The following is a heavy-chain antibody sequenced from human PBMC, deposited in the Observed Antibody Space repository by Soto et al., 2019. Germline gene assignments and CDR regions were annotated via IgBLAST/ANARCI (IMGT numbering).Heavy chain of an antibody. Sequence: EVQLLESGGGLVQPGGSLRLSCAASGFTFSSYAMSWVRQAPGKGLEWVSAISGSGGSTYYADSVKGRFTISRDNSKNTLYLQMNSLRADDTAVYYCAKDSGSSGWWDWFDPWGQGTLVTVSS. CDR1: GFTFSSYA. D-gene: IGHD6-19*01. V-gene: IGHV3-23*01. CDR3: AKDSGSSGWWDWFDP. J-gene: IGHJ5*02. CDR2: ISGSGGST.